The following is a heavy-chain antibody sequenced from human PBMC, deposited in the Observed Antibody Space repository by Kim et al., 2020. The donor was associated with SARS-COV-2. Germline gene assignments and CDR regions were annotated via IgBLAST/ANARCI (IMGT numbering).Heavy chain of an antibody. CDR3: ARAGDNTGVYFDN. D-gene: IGHD7-27*01. Sequence: GGSLILSCAASGFIFSDYGFHWVRQALAKALEWVAVISYDGSNKFYGDSVKGRFAISRDNSKHTLYLPMNRLITEDTAVYYCARAGDNTGVYFDNWGQ. CDR2: ISYDGSNK. J-gene: IGHJ4*02. V-gene: IGHV3-30*03. CDR1: GFIFSDYG.